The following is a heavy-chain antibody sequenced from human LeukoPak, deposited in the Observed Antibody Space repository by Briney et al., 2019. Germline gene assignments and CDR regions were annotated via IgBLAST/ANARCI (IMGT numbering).Heavy chain of an antibody. D-gene: IGHD6-19*01. CDR2: INWNGGTT. J-gene: IGHJ3*02. CDR3: ARDRDQWLEASDI. CDR1: GFTFNSYS. V-gene: IGHV3-20*04. Sequence: GGSLRLSCAASGFTFNSYSMNWVRQAPGKGLEWVSGINWNGGTTTYADSVKGRFTISRDNAKNSLYLQMNSLRAEDTAFYYCARDRDQWLEASDIWGQGTMVTVSS.